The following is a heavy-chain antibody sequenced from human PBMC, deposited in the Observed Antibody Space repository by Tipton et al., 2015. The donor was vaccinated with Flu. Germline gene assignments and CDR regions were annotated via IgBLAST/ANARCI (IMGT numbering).Heavy chain of an antibody. CDR3: ARDTGWGSSYASHGPHFDI. Sequence: TLSLTCTVSGGSISSYYWSWIRQPPGKGLEWIAYFYYSGSTNYNPSLKSRVTISVDTSKNQFSLKLSSVTAADTAMYYCARDTGWGSSYASHGPHFDIWGQGTMDTVSP. D-gene: IGHD3-16*01. V-gene: IGHV4-59*01. J-gene: IGHJ3*02. CDR2: FYYSGST. CDR1: GGSISSYY.